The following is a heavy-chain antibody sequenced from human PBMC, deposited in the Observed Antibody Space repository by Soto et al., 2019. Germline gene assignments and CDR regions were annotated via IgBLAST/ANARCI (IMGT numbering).Heavy chain of an antibody. CDR1: GGSISSGDYY. D-gene: IGHD6-13*01. V-gene: IGHV4-30-4*01. CDR2: IYYSGST. CDR3: ARGGREYGSSWYLARFDP. J-gene: IGHJ5*02. Sequence: QVQLQESGPGLVKLSQTLSLTCTVSGGSISSGDYYWSWIRQPPGKGLEWIGYIYYSGSTYYNPSLKSRVTTSVDTSKNQFSLKLSSVTAADTAVYYCARGGREYGSSWYLARFDPWGQGTLVTVSS.